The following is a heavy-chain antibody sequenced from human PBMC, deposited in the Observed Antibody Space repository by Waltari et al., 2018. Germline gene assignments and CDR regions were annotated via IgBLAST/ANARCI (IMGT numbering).Heavy chain of an antibody. D-gene: IGHD3-3*01. V-gene: IGHV4-34*01. Sequence: QVQLQQWGAGLLKPSETLSLTCAVHGASFTSYYWGWVRQSPGKGLEWIGQIRHPGSTNYNPSLKSRVTISGDTSTHQCSLKVFSVTAADTGLYYCTRGGNYDFWSHSPFVDPWGQGTLVTVSA. CDR2: IRHPGST. CDR1: GASFTSYY. J-gene: IGHJ5*02. CDR3: TRGGNYDFWSHSPFVDP.